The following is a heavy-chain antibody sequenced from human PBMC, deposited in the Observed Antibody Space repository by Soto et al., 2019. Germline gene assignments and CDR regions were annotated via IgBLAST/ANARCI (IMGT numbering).Heavy chain of an antibody. CDR3: ARYGGTSIWYFDI. V-gene: IGHV4-34*01. Sequence: QVQLQQWGAGLLKPSETLSLTCTVYGASFAGYYWTWLRQSPGKGLEWIGEVSHSGIAKYNPSLGSRATISLDTSQNQFSLDLTSVNAADTAVYYCARYGGTSIWYFDIWGRGTLVSVSS. D-gene: IGHD2-15*01. CDR1: GASFAGYY. J-gene: IGHJ2*01. CDR2: VSHSGIA.